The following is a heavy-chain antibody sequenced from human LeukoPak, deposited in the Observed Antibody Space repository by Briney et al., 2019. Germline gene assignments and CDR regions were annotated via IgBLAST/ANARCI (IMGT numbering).Heavy chain of an antibody. CDR3: ARLRGAMTPVTSDFDY. D-gene: IGHD4-17*01. CDR2: GFYSGSA. V-gene: IGHV4-39*01. Sequence: SETLSLTCTASGGSISGSSYYWAWVRQPPGKGLEWVGSGFYSGSAYSNPSLKSRVTISVDTSRNQFSLNLSSVTAADTAVYYCARLRGAMTPVTSDFDYWGQGTLVTVSS. J-gene: IGHJ4*02. CDR1: GGSISGSSYY.